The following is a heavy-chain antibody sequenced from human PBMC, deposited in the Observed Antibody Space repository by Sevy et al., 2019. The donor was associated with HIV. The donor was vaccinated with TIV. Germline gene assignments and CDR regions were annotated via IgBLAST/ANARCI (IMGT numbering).Heavy chain of an antibody. D-gene: IGHD2-15*01. J-gene: IGHJ5*02. CDR3: ARAYCSGGRCYSLAS. CDR2: IRPHNGDT. CDR1: GYTFNTYR. Sequence: ASVKVSCKVSGYTFNTYRIHWVRKAPGQGLEWMGWIRPHNGDTNYAQRLQGRVTMLTDTSSSTAYMELKSLRSDDTAVYYCARAYCSGGRCYSLASWGQGTLVTVSS. V-gene: IGHV1-18*01.